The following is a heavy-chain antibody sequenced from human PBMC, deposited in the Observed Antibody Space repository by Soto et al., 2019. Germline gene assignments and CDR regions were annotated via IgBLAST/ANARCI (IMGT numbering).Heavy chain of an antibody. D-gene: IGHD1-26*01. J-gene: IGHJ3*02. CDR1: GGSIRSYY. V-gene: IGHV4-59*01. Sequence: PSETLSLTSAVFGGSIRSYYWSWVLRPPGKGLEWIGYVYNSGSTRYSPSFNSRVTISADTSRNQFSLKLTSVTAADTVVYYCARESGGSYGVFDIWGQGTMVTVSS. CDR2: VYNSGST. CDR3: ARESGGSYGVFDI.